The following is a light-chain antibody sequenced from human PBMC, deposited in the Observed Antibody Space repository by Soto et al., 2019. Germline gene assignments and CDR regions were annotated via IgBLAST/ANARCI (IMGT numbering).Light chain of an antibody. CDR2: GAS. V-gene: IGKV3-20*01. Sequence: MMKLSVATLSVYPGETVTFSCRASRSVSNRLAWYQHKPGQAPRLLISGASNGATGIPPKFSGSGSGTDFTLTISRLEPGDFAVYYCQQYGSSPPIPFGQGTRLEIK. CDR1: RSVSNR. CDR3: QQYGSSPPIP. J-gene: IGKJ5*01.